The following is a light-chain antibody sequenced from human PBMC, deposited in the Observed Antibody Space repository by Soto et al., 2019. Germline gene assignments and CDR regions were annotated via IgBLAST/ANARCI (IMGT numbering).Light chain of an antibody. CDR1: QSVSSY. V-gene: IGKV3-11*01. CDR2: DAS. Sequence: EIVLTQSPATLSLSPGERATLSCRASQSVSSYLAWYQQKPGQAPRLLIYDASNGATGIPARFSGSGSGTDFTLTISSLEPEDFSVYYCQQRSNWPPENTFGQGTKLEIK. J-gene: IGKJ2*01. CDR3: QQRSNWPPENT.